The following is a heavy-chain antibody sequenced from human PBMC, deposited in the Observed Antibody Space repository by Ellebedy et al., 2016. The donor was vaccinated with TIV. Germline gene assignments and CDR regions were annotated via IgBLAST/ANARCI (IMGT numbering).Heavy chain of an antibody. D-gene: IGHD5-18*01. Sequence: SETLSLTXAVYGGSFSGYYWSWIRQPPGKGLEWIGEINHSGSTNYNPSLKSRVTISVDTSKNQFSLKLSSVTAADTAVYYCARQHSYGLLDYWGQGTLVTVSS. CDR3: ARQHSYGLLDY. CDR2: INHSGST. J-gene: IGHJ4*02. CDR1: GGSFSGYY. V-gene: IGHV4-34*01.